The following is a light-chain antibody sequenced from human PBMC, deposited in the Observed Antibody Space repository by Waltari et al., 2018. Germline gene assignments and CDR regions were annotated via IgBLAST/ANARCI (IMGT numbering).Light chain of an antibody. CDR2: DVS. CDR3: SSWTSSSTLPVV. V-gene: IGLV2-14*03. CDR1: SSDVGAYNY. Sequence: QSALTQPASVSGSLGQSITISCTVTSSDVGAYNYVSWYQQHPGKAPRLMIYDVSKRPSGVSNRFSGSKSGNTASLTISGLQAEDEADYYCSSWTSSSTLPVVFGGGTKLSVL. J-gene: IGLJ2*01.